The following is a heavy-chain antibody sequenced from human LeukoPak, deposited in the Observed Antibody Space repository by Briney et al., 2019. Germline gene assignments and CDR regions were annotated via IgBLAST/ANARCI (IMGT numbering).Heavy chain of an antibody. CDR3: ARAPWYCSGGSCYKYYYYGMDV. V-gene: IGHV3-30-3*01. CDR2: ISYDGSNK. J-gene: IGHJ6*02. Sequence: GRSLRLSCAASGFTFSSYAMHWVRQAPGKGLEWVEVISYDGSNKYYADSVKGRFTISRDNSKNTLYLQMNSLRAEDTAVYYCARAPWYCSGGSCYKYYYYGMDVWGQGTTVTVSS. CDR1: GFTFSSYA. D-gene: IGHD2-15*01.